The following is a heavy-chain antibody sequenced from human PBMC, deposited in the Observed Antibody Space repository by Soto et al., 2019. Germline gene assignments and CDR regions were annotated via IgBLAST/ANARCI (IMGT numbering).Heavy chain of an antibody. Sequence: GGSLRLSCAASGFTFSSYWMSWVRQAPGKGLEWVANIKQDGSEKYYVDSVKGRFTISRDNAKNSLYLQMNSLRAEDTAVYYCASFTISSTATYGVYDGDYFDYWGQGTLVTVSS. V-gene: IGHV3-7*01. J-gene: IGHJ4*02. CDR1: GFTFSSYW. D-gene: IGHD4-17*01. CDR3: ASFTISSTATYGVYDGDYFDY. CDR2: IKQDGSEK.